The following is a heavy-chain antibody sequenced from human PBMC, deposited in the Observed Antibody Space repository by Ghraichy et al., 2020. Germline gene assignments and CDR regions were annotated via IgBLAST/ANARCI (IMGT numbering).Heavy chain of an antibody. J-gene: IGHJ3*02. CDR1: GYTFTSYG. CDR2: ISAYNGNT. D-gene: IGHD2-2*01. Sequence: ASVKVSCKASGYTFTSYGISWVRQAPGQGLEWMGWISAYNGNTNYAQKLQGRVTMTTDTSTSTAYMELRSLRSDDTAVYYCARLGSRDQLLFLGLRAFDIWGQGTMVTVSS. CDR3: ARLGSRDQLLFLGLRAFDI. V-gene: IGHV1-18*01.